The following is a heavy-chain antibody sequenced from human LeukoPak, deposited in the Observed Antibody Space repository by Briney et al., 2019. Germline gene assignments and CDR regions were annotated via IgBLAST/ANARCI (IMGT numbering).Heavy chain of an antibody. CDR3: ARTYSNYDAFDI. V-gene: IGHV3-30-3*01. D-gene: IGHD4-11*01. CDR1: GFTFSSYA. Sequence: GRSLRHSCAASGFTFSSYAMHWVRQAPGKGLEWVAVISYDGSNKYYADSVKGRFTISRDNSKNTLYLQMNSLRAEDTAVYYCARTYSNYDAFDIWGQGTMVTVSS. J-gene: IGHJ3*02. CDR2: ISYDGSNK.